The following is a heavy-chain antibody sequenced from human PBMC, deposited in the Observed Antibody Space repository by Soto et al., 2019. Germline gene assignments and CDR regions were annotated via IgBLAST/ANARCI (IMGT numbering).Heavy chain of an antibody. Sequence: ASVKVSCKASGGTFSSYAISWVRQAPGQGLEWMGGIIPIFGTANYAQKFQGRVTITADESTSTAYMELSSLRSEDTAVYYCASSREDIVVVVAATQYGMDVWGQGTTVTVSS. CDR3: ASSREDIVVVVAATQYGMDV. V-gene: IGHV1-69*13. CDR2: IIPIFGTA. J-gene: IGHJ6*02. CDR1: GGTFSSYA. D-gene: IGHD2-15*01.